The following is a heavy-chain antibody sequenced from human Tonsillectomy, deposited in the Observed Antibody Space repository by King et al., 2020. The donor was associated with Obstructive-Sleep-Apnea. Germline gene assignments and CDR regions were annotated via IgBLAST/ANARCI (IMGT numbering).Heavy chain of an antibody. CDR2: IIPILGIA. D-gene: IGHD3-22*01. J-gene: IGHJ1*01. V-gene: IGHV1-69*04. CDR3: AREDYYDSSGYYYGEAEYFQH. CDR1: GGTFSSYA. Sequence: QLVQSGAEVKKPGSSVKVSCKASGGTFSSYAISWVRQAPGQGLEWMGRIIPILGIANYAQKFQGRVTITADKSTSTAYMVLSSLRSEDTAVYYCAREDYYDSSGYYYGEAEYFQHWGQGTLVTVSS.